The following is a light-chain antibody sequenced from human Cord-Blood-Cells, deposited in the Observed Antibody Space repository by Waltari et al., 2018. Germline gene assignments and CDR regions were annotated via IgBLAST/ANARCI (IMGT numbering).Light chain of an antibody. CDR1: QSISSY. V-gene: IGKV1-39*01. CDR3: QQSYSTLFT. Sequence: DIQMTQSPSSLSESVGDRVTITCRASQSISSYLNWYQQKPGKAPKLLIYAASSLKSGVPSRFSGSGSGTDFTLTISSLQPEDFATYYCQQSYSTLFTFVPGTKVDI. CDR2: AAS. J-gene: IGKJ3*01.